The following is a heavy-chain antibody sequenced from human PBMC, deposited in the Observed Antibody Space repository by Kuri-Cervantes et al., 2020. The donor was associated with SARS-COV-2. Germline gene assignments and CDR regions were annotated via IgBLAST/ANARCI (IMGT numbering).Heavy chain of an antibody. Sequence: SETLSLTCTVSGGSISGYYWGWIRQPPGKGLEWIGSIYHSGSTYYNPSLKSRVTISVDTSKNQFSLKLSSVTAADTAVYYCARGDSSGYGWFDPWGQGTLVTVSS. CDR2: IYHSGST. J-gene: IGHJ5*02. V-gene: IGHV4-38-2*02. D-gene: IGHD3-22*01. CDR1: GGSISGYY. CDR3: ARGDSSGYGWFDP.